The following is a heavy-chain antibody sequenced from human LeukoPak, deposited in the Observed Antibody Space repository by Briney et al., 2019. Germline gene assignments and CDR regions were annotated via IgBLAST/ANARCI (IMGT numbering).Heavy chain of an antibody. J-gene: IGHJ5*02. CDR2: IYYSGST. V-gene: IGHV4-31*03. CDR1: GGSISSGGYY. D-gene: IGHD4-23*01. CDR3: ARALYGGNSDARWFDP. Sequence: SQTLSLTCTVSGGSISSGGYYWSRIRQHPGKGLEWIGYIYYSGSTYYNPSLKSRVTISVDTSKNQFSLKLSSVTAADTAVYYCARALYGGNSDARWFDPWGQGTLVTVSS.